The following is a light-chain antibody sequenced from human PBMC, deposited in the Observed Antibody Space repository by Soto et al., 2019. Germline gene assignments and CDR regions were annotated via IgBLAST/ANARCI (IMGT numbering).Light chain of an antibody. CDR3: QQYANSPGT. CDR2: GAS. CDR1: QSVNRNY. Sequence: ETVLTQSPGTLSLSLGERATLSCRASQSVNRNYLAWYQQKPGRAPRLLINGASSRATGIPDRFSGSGSGTDFTLTISRLEPEDSAVYYCQQYANSPGTFGQGTKVEVK. J-gene: IGKJ1*01. V-gene: IGKV3-20*01.